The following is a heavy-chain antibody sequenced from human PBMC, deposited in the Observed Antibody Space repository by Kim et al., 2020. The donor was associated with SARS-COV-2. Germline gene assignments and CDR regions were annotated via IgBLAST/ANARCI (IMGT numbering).Heavy chain of an antibody. Sequence: SETLSLTCTVSGGSVSSGSYYWSWIRQPPGKGLEWFGYIYYSGSNNYNPSLKSRVTISVDTSKNQFSLKLSSVTAADTAVYYCARDQWAAAGTGYWGQGTLVTVSS. CDR3: ARDQWAAAGTGY. CDR1: GGSVSSGSYY. J-gene: IGHJ4*02. D-gene: IGHD6-13*01. CDR2: IYYSGSN. V-gene: IGHV4-61*01.